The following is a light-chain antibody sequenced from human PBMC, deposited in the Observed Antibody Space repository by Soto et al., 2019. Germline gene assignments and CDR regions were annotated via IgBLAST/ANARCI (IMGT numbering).Light chain of an antibody. Sequence: QSVLTQPPSVSAAPGQKVTSSCSGSSSNIGNNYVSWYQQLPGTAPKLLIYENNKRPSGIPDRFSGSKSGTSATLGITGLQTGDEADYYCGTWDSSLSSYVFGTGTRSPS. V-gene: IGLV1-51*02. J-gene: IGLJ1*01. CDR1: SSNIGNNY. CDR2: ENN. CDR3: GTWDSSLSSYV.